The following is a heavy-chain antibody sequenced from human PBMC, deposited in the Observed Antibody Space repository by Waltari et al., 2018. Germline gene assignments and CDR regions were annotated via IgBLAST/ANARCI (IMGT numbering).Heavy chain of an antibody. Sequence: EVQLVQSGAEVKKPGESLKISCKGSGYSFTSYWIGXVXQMPGKGLEWMGIIYPGDSDTRYSPSFQGQVTISADKSISTAYLQWSSLKASDTAMYYCARLLGDFWSGYSLDYWGQGTLVXVSS. CDR1: GYSFTSYW. J-gene: IGHJ4*02. D-gene: IGHD3-3*01. V-gene: IGHV5-51*03. CDR3: ARLLGDFWSGYSLDY. CDR2: IYPGDSDT.